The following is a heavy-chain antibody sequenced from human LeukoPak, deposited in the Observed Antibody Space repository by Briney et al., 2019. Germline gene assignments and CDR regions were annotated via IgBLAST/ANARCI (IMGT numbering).Heavy chain of an antibody. CDR1: RGTFSSYA. D-gene: IGHD5-12*01. CDR2: IIPIFGTA. CDR3: AREAKDSGYDAGIDY. V-gene: IGHV1-69*05. J-gene: IGHJ4*02. Sequence: SVKDSCKASRGTFSSYAISWVRQAPGQGREWMGRIIPIFGTANYAQKFQGRITITKDETTRTAHMKMSSLRYEDAAEYYCAREAKDSGYDAGIDYWGQGTLVTVSS.